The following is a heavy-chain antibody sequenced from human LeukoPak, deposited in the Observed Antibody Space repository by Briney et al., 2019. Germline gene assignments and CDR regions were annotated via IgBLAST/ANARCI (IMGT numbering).Heavy chain of an antibody. CDR1: GFTFSSYA. Sequence: PGGSLRLSCAASGFTFSSYAMSWVRQAPGKGLEWVSALSGRGDSTYYADSVKGRFTISRDNSKKTLYLQMNSLRAEDTAVYYCARDWVWFGELPPFDYWGQGTLVTVSS. CDR3: ARDWVWFGELPPFDY. D-gene: IGHD3-10*01. V-gene: IGHV3-23*01. CDR2: LSGRGDST. J-gene: IGHJ4*02.